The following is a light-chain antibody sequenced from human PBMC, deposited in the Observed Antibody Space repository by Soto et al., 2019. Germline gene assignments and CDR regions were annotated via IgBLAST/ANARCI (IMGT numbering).Light chain of an antibody. CDR2: GAS. V-gene: IGKV3-15*01. Sequence: EIVMTQSPATLSVSPGERATLSCRASQSVNSNLAWYQQRPGQAPRLLFYGASTRATGIPARFSGSGSGTDFTLSISSLLSEDFAVYYCQQYSNWPRTFGQGTKVEIK. CDR1: QSVNSN. CDR3: QQYSNWPRT. J-gene: IGKJ1*01.